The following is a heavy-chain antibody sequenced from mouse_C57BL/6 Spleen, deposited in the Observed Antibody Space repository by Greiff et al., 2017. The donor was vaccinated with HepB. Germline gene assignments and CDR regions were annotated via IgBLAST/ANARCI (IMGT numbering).Heavy chain of an antibody. Sequence: EVMLVESGGGLVKPGGSLKLSCAASGFTFSSYAMSWVRQTPEKRLEWVATISDGGSYTYYPDNVKGRFTISRDNAKNNLYLQMSHLKSEDTAMYYCARDRSKGGWFAYWGQGTLVTVSA. J-gene: IGHJ3*01. D-gene: IGHD1-3*01. CDR2: ISDGGSYT. CDR1: GFTFSSYA. V-gene: IGHV5-4*01. CDR3: ARDRSKGGWFAY.